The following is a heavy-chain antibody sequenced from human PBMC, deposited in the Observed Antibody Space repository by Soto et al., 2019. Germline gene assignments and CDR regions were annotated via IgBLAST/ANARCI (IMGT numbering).Heavy chain of an antibody. J-gene: IGHJ4*02. V-gene: IGHV1-46*01. CDR3: ERERIRRSYTDY. Sequence: ASVNVSFKASGYTFTSYYMHWVRQAPGQWLEWMGIINPSGGSTSYAQKFQGRVTMTRDTSTSTVYMELSSLRSDDTAVYYCERERIRRSYTDYGGQGTLVTVSS. CDR2: INPSGGST. D-gene: IGHD1-26*01. CDR1: GYTFTSYY.